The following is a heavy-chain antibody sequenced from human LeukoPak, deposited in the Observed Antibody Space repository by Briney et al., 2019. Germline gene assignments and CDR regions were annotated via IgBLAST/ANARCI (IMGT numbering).Heavy chain of an antibody. J-gene: IGHJ6*02. CDR2: ISSSSSYI. D-gene: IGHD5-24*01. V-gene: IGHV3-21*01. CDR1: GFTFSSYS. Sequence: GGSLRLSCAASGFTFSSYSMNWVRQAPGEGLEWVSSISSSSSYIYYADSVKGRFTISRDNAKNSLYLQMNSLRAEDTAVYYCARDRDGYNYYYYYGMDVWGQGTTVTVSS. CDR3: ARDRDGYNYYYYYGMDV.